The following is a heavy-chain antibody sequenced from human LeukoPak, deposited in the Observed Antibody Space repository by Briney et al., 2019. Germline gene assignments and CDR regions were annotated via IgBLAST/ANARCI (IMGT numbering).Heavy chain of an antibody. D-gene: IGHD3-3*01. Sequence: PSGTLSLTCAVSGGSIGSSNWWSWVRQPPGKGLEWIGEIYHSGSTYYNPSLKSRVTISVDTSKNQFSLKLSSVTAADTAVYYCARVRFLEWLPGPYYYYYGMDVWGQGTTVTVSS. CDR1: GGSIGSSNW. J-gene: IGHJ6*02. CDR2: IYHSGST. CDR3: ARVRFLEWLPGPYYYYYGMDV. V-gene: IGHV4-4*02.